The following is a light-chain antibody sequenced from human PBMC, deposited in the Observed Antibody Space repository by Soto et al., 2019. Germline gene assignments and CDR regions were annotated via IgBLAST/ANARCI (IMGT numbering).Light chain of an antibody. J-gene: IGLJ1*01. CDR2: EVN. V-gene: IGLV2-23*02. CDR3: CSFTSSNTHV. CDR1: SSDFGNYNL. Sequence: QAVVTQPASVSGSPGQSITISCTGTSSDFGNYNLVSWYQQHPGKVPKLILFEVNKRPSGVSGRFSGSKSGNTASLTISGLQAEDEADYYCCSFTSSNTHVFGTGTKVTVL.